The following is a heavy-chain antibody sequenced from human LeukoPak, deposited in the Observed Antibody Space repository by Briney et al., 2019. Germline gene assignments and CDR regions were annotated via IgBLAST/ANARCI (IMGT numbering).Heavy chain of an antibody. CDR3: ARVPYCSGGSCYASVLGKYGMDV. Sequence: GGSLRLSCAASGFTFSSYSMNWVRQAPWKGLEWVSYISSSSSTIYYADSVKGRFTISRDNAKNSLYLQMNSLRAEDTAVYYCARVPYCSGGSCYASVLGKYGMDVWGQGTTVTVSS. D-gene: IGHD2-15*01. CDR2: ISSSSSTI. J-gene: IGHJ6*02. V-gene: IGHV3-48*04. CDR1: GFTFSSYS.